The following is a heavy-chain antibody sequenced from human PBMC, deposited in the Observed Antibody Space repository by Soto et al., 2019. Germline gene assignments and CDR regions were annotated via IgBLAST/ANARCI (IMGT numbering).Heavy chain of an antibody. V-gene: IGHV3-23*01. J-gene: IGHJ6*03. CDR1: GFTFSSYA. CDR2: ISGSGGST. Sequence: GGSLRLSCAASGFTFSSYAMSWVRQAPGKGLEWVSAISGSGGSTYYADSVKGRFTISRDNSKNTLYLQMKSLGAEETAVYYCAKDRRGYSSSSPNYYYYMDVWGKGTTVTVSS. D-gene: IGHD6-6*01. CDR3: AKDRRGYSSSSPNYYYYMDV.